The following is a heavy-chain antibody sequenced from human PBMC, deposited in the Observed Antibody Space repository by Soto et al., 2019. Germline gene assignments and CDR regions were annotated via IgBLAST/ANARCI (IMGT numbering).Heavy chain of an antibody. V-gene: IGHV4-61*01. CDR2: IYYSGST. J-gene: IGHJ4*02. CDR1: VGSVSSGSYY. Sequence: SETLSLTCTVSVGSVSSGSYYWSWIRQPPGKGLEWIGYIYYSGSTNYNPSLKSRVTISVDTSKNQFSLKLSSVTAADTAVYYCARTGRAARTFDYWGPGSLVTVSS. D-gene: IGHD6-6*01. CDR3: ARTGRAARTFDY.